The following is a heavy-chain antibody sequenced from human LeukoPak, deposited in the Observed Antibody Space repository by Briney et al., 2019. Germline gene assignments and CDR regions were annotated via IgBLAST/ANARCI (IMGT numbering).Heavy chain of an antibody. Sequence: GGSLRLSCAASGFTFDDYAMHWVRQAPGKGLEWVSGISWNSGSIGYADSVKGRFTISRDNSKNSLYLQMNSLRTEDTALYYCAKDIRKDSYYDILTGTFDYWGQGTLVTVSS. CDR2: ISWNSGSI. D-gene: IGHD3-9*01. V-gene: IGHV3-9*01. J-gene: IGHJ4*02. CDR3: AKDIRKDSYYDILTGTFDY. CDR1: GFTFDDYA.